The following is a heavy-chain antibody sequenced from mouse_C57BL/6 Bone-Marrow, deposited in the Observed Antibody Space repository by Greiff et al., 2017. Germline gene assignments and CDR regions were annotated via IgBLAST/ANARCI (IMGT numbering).Heavy chain of an antibody. Sequence: GGGLVQPKGSLKLSCAASGFSFNTYAMNWVRQAPGKGLEWVARIRSKSNNYATYYADSVKDRFTISRDDSESMLYLQMNNLKTEDTAMYYCVRGSTVVAGDAMDYWGQGTSVTVSS. CDR2: IRSKSNNYAT. J-gene: IGHJ4*01. D-gene: IGHD1-1*01. CDR3: VRGSTVVAGDAMDY. V-gene: IGHV10-1*01. CDR1: GFSFNTYA.